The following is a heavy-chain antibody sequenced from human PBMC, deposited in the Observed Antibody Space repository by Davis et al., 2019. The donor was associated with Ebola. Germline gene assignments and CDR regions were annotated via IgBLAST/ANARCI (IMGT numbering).Heavy chain of an antibody. CDR1: GFTFGSFS. D-gene: IGHD6-13*01. CDR2: ISGSGTST. Sequence: GGSLRLSCATSGFTFGSFSMSWVRQAPGKGLEWVSAISGSGTSTYYADSVKGRFTISRDTSKNTLYLQMNSLRAEDTAVYYCAREGSSWYPYFDYWGQGTLVTVSS. J-gene: IGHJ4*02. CDR3: AREGSSWYPYFDY. V-gene: IGHV3-23*01.